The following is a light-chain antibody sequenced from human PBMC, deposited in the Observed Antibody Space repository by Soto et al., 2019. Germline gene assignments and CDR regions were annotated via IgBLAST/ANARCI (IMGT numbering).Light chain of an antibody. V-gene: IGKV3-11*01. Sequence: EIVLTQSPATPSLSPGERATLSCRASQSVSSYLAWYQQKPGQAPRLLIYDASNRATGIPPRFSGSGSGKDFTLTISSLEPEDFAVYYCQQRSNWPPLTFGGGTKVEIK. J-gene: IGKJ4*01. CDR1: QSVSSY. CDR2: DAS. CDR3: QQRSNWPPLT.